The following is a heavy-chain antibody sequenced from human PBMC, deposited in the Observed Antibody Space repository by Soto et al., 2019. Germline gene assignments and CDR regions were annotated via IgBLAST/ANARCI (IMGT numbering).Heavy chain of an antibody. V-gene: IGHV3-21*01. CDR3: TRLGKGDAFDI. CDR2: ISSSSSYI. J-gene: IGHJ3*02. CDR1: GVTFSSYS. Sequence: EVQLVESGGGLVKPGGSLRLSCAASGVTFSSYSMNWVRQAPGKGLEWVASISSSSSYIYYADSVKGRFTISRDNAKNSLYLQMNSLRAEDTAVYYCTRLGKGDAFDIWGQGTMVTVSS.